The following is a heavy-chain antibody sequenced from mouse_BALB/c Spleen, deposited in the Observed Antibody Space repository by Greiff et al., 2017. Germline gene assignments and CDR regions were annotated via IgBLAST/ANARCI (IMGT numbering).Heavy chain of an antibody. CDR1: GFTFSDFY. V-gene: IGHV7-1*02. CDR2: SRNKANDYTT. J-gene: IGHJ4*01. D-gene: IGHD1-1*01. CDR3: ARDEGLRAMDY. Sequence: EVKVVDSGGGLVQPGGSLRLSCATSGFTFSDFYMEWVRQPPGKRLEWIAASRNKANDYTTEYSASVKGRFIVSRDTSQSILYLQMNALRAEDTAIYYCARDEGLRAMDYWGQGTSVTVSS.